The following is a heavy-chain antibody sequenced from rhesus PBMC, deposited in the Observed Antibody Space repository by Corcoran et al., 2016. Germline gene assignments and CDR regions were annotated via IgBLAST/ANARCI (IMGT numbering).Heavy chain of an antibody. V-gene: IGHV3S18*01. CDR1: GFSFRAYY. CDR3: ARADGAAGTCLDY. CDR2: IIYKGCST. Sequence: EVQLVESGGGLAKPGGSLRVSCEASGFSFRAYYMYWVRQAQGKGLEWVICIIYKGCSTKYAECVKGIFTIARENARNTLYLQMHSLRAEDTAGDYGARADGAAGTCLDYWGPGVLVTVSS. J-gene: IGHJ4*01. D-gene: IGHD6-25*01.